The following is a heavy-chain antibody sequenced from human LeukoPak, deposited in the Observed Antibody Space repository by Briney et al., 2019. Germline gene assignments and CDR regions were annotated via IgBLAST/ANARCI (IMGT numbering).Heavy chain of an antibody. CDR1: GYTFTSYG. J-gene: IGHJ4*02. D-gene: IGHD3-10*01. CDR3: ARSGSRLEWFGQTMGYCDN. CDR2: ISAYNGNT. Sequence: WASVKVSCKASGYTFTSYGVTWVRQAPGQGLEWMGWISAYNGNTNYAQNLQDRVTMTTDTSTSTAYMELRSLRSDDTAVYYCARSGSRLEWFGQTMGYCDNWGQGTLVTVSS. V-gene: IGHV1-18*01.